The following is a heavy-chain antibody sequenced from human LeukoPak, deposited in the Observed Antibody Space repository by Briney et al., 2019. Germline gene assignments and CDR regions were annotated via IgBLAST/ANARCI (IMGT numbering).Heavy chain of an antibody. CDR1: GFTFSSYG. D-gene: IGHD4-11*01. Sequence: GGSLRLSCAASGFTFSSYGMHWVRQAPGKGLEWVAFIRYDGSNKYCADSVKGRFTISRDNAKNSLYLQMNSLRAEDTAVYYCARGYDYSNYASFGGWGQGTLVTVSS. CDR3: ARGYDYSNYASFGG. V-gene: IGHV3-30*02. J-gene: IGHJ4*02. CDR2: IRYDGSNK.